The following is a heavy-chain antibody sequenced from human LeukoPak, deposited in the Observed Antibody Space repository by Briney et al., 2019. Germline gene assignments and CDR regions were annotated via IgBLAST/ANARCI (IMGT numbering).Heavy chain of an antibody. Sequence: GGSLRLSCAASGFTFSNYWMSWVRQAPGKGLEWVANIKQDGSEKYYVNSVKGRFTISRDNAKNSLYLQMNSLRAEDTAIYYCAREDDWNYEDYWGQGTLITVSS. CDR2: IKQDGSEK. V-gene: IGHV3-7*01. J-gene: IGHJ4*02. D-gene: IGHD1-7*01. CDR1: GFTFSNYW. CDR3: AREDDWNYEDY.